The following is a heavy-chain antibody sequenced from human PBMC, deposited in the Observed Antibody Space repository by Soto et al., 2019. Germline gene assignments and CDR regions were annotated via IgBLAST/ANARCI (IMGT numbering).Heavy chain of an antibody. CDR1: GFTFSSYG. CDR3: AKEGYGDYYYFDY. V-gene: IGHV3-30*18. Sequence: PGGSLRLSCAASGFTFSSYGMHWVRQAPGKGLEWVAVISYDGSNKYYADSVKGRFTISRDNSKNTPYLQMNSLRAEDTAVYYCAKEGYGDYYYFDYWGQGTLVTVSS. J-gene: IGHJ4*02. D-gene: IGHD4-17*01. CDR2: ISYDGSNK.